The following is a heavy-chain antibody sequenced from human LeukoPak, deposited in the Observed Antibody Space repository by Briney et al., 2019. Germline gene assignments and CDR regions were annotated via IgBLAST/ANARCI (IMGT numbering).Heavy chain of an antibody. D-gene: IGHD7-27*01. Sequence: GGSPRLSCSASQFTFSYYAMTWVRQAPGKGLEWVSGIGGSGDYTYYADSVKGRFTISRDNSKNTLYPQMNSLRAEDTAVYYCAKDFWGQYYFDYWGQGTLVSVSS. CDR3: AKDFWGQYYFDY. J-gene: IGHJ4*02. V-gene: IGHV3-23*01. CDR2: IGGSGDYT. CDR1: QFTFSYYA.